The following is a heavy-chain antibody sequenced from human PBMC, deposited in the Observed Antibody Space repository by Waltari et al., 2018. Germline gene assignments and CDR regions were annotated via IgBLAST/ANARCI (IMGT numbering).Heavy chain of an antibody. CDR3: ARVFGYYYYYMHV. V-gene: IGHV4-34*02. Sequence: QVQLQQWGAGRLKPSETLALTCDGAGGSLSGYHGNWSRQPPGKGLEWIGEINVSGPTPYNPALGSRVHVSIDTAHNPFSLRVRSVTAAYTAVYYCARVFGYYYYYMHVWGKGPTVTISS. D-gene: IGHD3-3*01. CDR1: GGSLSGYH. CDR2: INVSGPT. J-gene: IGHJ6*03.